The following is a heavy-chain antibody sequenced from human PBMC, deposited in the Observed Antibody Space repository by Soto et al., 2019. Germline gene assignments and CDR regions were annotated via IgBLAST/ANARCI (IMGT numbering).Heavy chain of an antibody. CDR3: ARGPEITMVTGVYYYYYGMDV. J-gene: IGHJ6*02. V-gene: IGHV4-39*07. D-gene: IGHD3-10*01. CDR2: INHSGST. Sequence: PSETLSLTCTVSGGSISSGGYYWSWIRQPPGKGLEWIGEINHSGSTNYNPSLKSRVTISVDTSKNQFSLKLSSVTAADTAVYYCARGPEITMVTGVYYYYYGMDVWGQGTTVTVSS. CDR1: GGSISSGGYY.